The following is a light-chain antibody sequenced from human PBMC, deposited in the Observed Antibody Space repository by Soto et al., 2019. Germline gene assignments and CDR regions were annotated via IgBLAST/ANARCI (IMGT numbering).Light chain of an antibody. J-gene: IGKJ1*01. V-gene: IGKV1-5*03. Sequence: DIQMTQSPSTLSGSVGDRVTITYRASQTISSWLAWYQQKPGKAPKLLIYKASTLKSGVPSRFSGSGSGTEFTLTISSLQPDDFATYYCQHYNSYSEAFGQVTKVDIX. CDR1: QTISSW. CDR2: KAS. CDR3: QHYNSYSEA.